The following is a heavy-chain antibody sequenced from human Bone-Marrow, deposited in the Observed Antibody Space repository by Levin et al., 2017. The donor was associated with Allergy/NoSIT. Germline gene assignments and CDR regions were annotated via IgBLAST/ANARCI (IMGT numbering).Heavy chain of an antibody. V-gene: IGHV3-48*02. J-gene: IGHJ4*02. CDR2: ISGTSNTI. Sequence: GGSLRLSCAASGFTFSIYSMTWVRQAPGKGLNWVSHISGTSNTIRYAESVKGRFTISRDNDKNSLYLEMNSLRDEDTAVYYCARVRTGYYFDSWGQGTLVTVSP. CDR3: ARVRTGYYFDS. CDR1: GFTFSIYS.